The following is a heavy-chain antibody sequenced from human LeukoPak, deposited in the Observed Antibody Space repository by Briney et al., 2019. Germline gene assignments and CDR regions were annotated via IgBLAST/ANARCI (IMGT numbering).Heavy chain of an antibody. CDR2: ISSSGSNI. CDR1: GFTFSSYE. D-gene: IGHD3-16*01. Sequence: PGGSLRLSCAASGFTFSSYEMSWVRQAPGKGLEWVSYISSSGSNIYYAESVKGRFIISRGNAKNSLYLQMNSLRVEDTAVYYCARRGQGGFYFDYWGQGTLVTVSS. J-gene: IGHJ4*02. V-gene: IGHV3-48*03. CDR3: ARRGQGGFYFDY.